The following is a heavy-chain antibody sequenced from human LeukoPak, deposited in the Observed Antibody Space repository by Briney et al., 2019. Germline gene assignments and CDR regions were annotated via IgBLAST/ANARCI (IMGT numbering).Heavy chain of an antibody. J-gene: IGHJ4*02. CDR3: ARTHVVRGVTIYCFDY. CDR2: IRGSGGST. CDR1: GFTFCSYA. V-gene: IGHV3-23*01. Sequence: GGSLRLSCAASGFTFCSYAMSWVCEAPGEGVEWGSAIRGSGGSTYYADPVKGPFTISRDNSKNTLYLQMNRLRAEDTAVYYCARTHVVRGVTIYCFDYWGQGTLVTVSS. D-gene: IGHD3-10*01.